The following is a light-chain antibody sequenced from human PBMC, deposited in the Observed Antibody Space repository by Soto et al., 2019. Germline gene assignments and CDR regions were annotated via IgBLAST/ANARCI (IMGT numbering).Light chain of an antibody. CDR1: SSNIGSSH. CDR2: RNN. CDR3: AAWDDSLSGVV. V-gene: IGLV1-47*01. J-gene: IGLJ2*01. Sequence: QSVLTQPPSASGTPGQGVTISCSGSSSNIGSSHVYWYHQLPGTAPKLLIYRNNQRPSGVPDRFSGSKSGASASLAISGLRSDDEADYYCAAWDDSLSGVVFGGGTKVTVL.